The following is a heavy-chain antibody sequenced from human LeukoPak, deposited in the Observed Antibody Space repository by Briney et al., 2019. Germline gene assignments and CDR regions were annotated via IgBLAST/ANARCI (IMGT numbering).Heavy chain of an antibody. CDR1: GGSISSYY. CDR3: ASLNGGGDY. CDR2: IYYSGST. J-gene: IGHJ4*02. D-gene: IGHD2-8*01. V-gene: IGHV4-39*01. Sequence: SETLSLTCTVSGGSISSYYWGWIRQPPGKGLEWIGNIYYSGSTFYNPSFKSRVTISVDTSKNQFSLKVNSMTAADTAVYYCASLNGGGDYWGQGTLVTVSS.